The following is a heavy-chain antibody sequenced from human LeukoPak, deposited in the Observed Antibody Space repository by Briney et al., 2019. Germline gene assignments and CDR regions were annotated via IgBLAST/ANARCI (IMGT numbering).Heavy chain of an antibody. J-gene: IGHJ2*01. Sequence: PSETLSLTCTVSGGSISSGDYYWSWIRQPPGKGLEWIGYIYYSGSTYYNPSLKSRVTISVDTSKNQFSLKLSSVTAADTAVYYCARFHGYSYGYGWYFDLWGRGTLVTVSS. D-gene: IGHD5-18*01. CDR3: ARFHGYSYGYGWYFDL. CDR2: IYYSGST. V-gene: IGHV4-30-4*01. CDR1: GGSISSGDYY.